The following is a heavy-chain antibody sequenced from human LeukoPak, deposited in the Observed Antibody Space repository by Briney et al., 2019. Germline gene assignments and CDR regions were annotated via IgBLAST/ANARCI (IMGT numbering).Heavy chain of an antibody. CDR2: IYYSGST. J-gene: IGHJ5*02. Sequence: SETLSLTCTVSGGSISGYYWSWIRQPPGKGLEWIGYIYYSGSTNYNPSLKSRVTISVDTSKNQFSLKLSSVTAADTAVYYCARDKLLSGTNWFDPWGQGTLVTVSS. V-gene: IGHV4-59*01. CDR3: ARDKLLSGTNWFDP. CDR1: GGSISGYY.